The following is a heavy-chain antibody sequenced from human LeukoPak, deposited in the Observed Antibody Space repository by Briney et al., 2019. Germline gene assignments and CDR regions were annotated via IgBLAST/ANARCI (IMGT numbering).Heavy chain of an antibody. J-gene: IGHJ4*02. CDR3: AREGYYDGSGYYHPGYNRWGFDF. CDR2: INPNSGGT. D-gene: IGHD3-22*01. CDR1: GYTFTGYY. Sequence: ASVKVSCKASGYTFTGYYMHWVRQAPGQGLEWMGWINPNSGGTNYAQRFQGRVTMTRDTSINTAYMELSRLRSDDTAVYYCAREGYYDGSGYYHPGYNRWGFDFWGQGTLVTVSS. V-gene: IGHV1-2*02.